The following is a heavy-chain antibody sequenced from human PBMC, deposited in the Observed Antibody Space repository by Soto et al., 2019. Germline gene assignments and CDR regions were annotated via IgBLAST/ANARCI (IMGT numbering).Heavy chain of an antibody. CDR1: GYSFTSYW. Sequence: PGESLKISCKGSGYSFTSYWIGWVRQMPGKGLEWMGIIYPGDSDTRYSPSFQGQVTISADKSNSQFSLRLTSVTAADTAVYYCARLGAYSQSLDPWGPGTLVTVSS. D-gene: IGHD2-21*01. J-gene: IGHJ5*02. V-gene: IGHV5-51*01. CDR3: ARLGAYSQSLDP. CDR2: IYPGDSDT.